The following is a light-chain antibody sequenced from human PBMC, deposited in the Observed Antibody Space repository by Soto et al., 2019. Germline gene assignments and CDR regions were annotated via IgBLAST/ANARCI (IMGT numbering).Light chain of an antibody. J-gene: IGKJ5*01. V-gene: IGKV3-20*01. CDR2: GAT. Sequence: EIVLTLSVGALSLSTEERATLSCWASESIGDYLAWYQQKPGQAPRLLIYGATKRTSGTPDRFSGTGSETAFTLAISRLEPGDFAVYYCQQYVTSPAITFGQGTRLEI. CDR1: ESIGDY. CDR3: QQYVTSPAIT.